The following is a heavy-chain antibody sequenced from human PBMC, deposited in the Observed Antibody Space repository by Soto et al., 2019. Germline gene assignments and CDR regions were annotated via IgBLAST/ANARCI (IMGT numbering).Heavy chain of an antibody. V-gene: IGHV4-4*02. D-gene: IGHD6-13*01. J-gene: IGHJ4*02. CDR1: SGSISSSNW. CDR3: ASRPLYSSSWYYFDY. Sequence: PSETLSLTCAVSSGSISSSNWWSWVRQPPGKGLEWIGEIYHSGSTNYNPSLKSRVTISVDTSKNQFSLKLSSVTAADTAVYYCASRPLYSSSWYYFDYWGQGTLVTVSS. CDR2: IYHSGST.